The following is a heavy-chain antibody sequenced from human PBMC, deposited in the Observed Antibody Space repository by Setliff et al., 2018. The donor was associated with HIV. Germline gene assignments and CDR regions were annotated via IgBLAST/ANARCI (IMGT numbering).Heavy chain of an antibody. CDR3: ANLIGEADTPY. J-gene: IGHJ4*02. CDR1: GFTFSRYG. V-gene: IGHV3-30*02. D-gene: IGHD6-13*01. Sequence: GGSLRLSCAASGFTFSRYGMHWVRQAPGKGLEWVAFIRYDATDKYYAESVRGRFTISRDYSRNTLYLQMNSLRAEDSALYYCANLIGEADTPYWGQGTLVTVSS. CDR2: IRYDATDK.